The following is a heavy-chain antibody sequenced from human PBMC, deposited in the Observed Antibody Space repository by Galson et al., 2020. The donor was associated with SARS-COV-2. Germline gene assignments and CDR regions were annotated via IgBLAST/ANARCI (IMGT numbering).Heavy chain of an antibody. V-gene: IGHV3-20*04. D-gene: IGHD6-19*01. Sequence: GESLKISCAASGFIFDDYAMSWVRQAPGKGLEWVSGINWNGDSTGYADSVKGRFTISRDNAKNSLFLQMNSLRAEDTALYYCARDRGIAVVLPDYWGQGTLVTVSS. CDR1: GFIFDDYA. CDR3: ARDRGIAVVLPDY. J-gene: IGHJ4*02. CDR2: INWNGDST.